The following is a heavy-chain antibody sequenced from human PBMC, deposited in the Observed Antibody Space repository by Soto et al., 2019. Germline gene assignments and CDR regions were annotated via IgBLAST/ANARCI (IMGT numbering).Heavy chain of an antibody. D-gene: IGHD2-15*01. Sequence: GESLKISCKGSGYSVTSYWIGWVRQMPGKGLEWMGIIYPGDSDTRYSPSFQGQVTISADKSISTAYLQWSSLKASDTAMYYCARHVSGYCSGGSCYSGWDYYYYYMDVWGKGTTVTVSS. V-gene: IGHV5-51*01. J-gene: IGHJ6*03. CDR2: IYPGDSDT. CDR1: GYSVTSYW. CDR3: ARHVSGYCSGGSCYSGWDYYYYYMDV.